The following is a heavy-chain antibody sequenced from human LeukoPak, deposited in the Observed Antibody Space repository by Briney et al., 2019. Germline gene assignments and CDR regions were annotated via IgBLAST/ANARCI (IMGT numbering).Heavy chain of an antibody. D-gene: IGHD5-12*01. V-gene: IGHV3-9*01. CDR3: ARGPSGYHNT. Sequence: GGSLRLSCAVSGFTFDDYAMHWVRQVPGKGLEWVSGINWNSDSIGYADSVKGRFTTSRDNAKSSLYLQMNSLRAEDTAVYYCARGPSGYHNTGGQGTLVTVSS. J-gene: IGHJ4*02. CDR2: INWNSDSI. CDR1: GFTFDDYA.